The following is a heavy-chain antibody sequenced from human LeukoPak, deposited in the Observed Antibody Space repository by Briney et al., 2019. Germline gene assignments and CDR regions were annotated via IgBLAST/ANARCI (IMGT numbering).Heavy chain of an antibody. J-gene: IGHJ3*02. CDR2: IWYDRSNK. V-gene: IGHV3-33*01. CDR1: GFTFSSYG. D-gene: IGHD6-13*01. CDR3: AREPGYSRAFDI. Sequence: PGGSLRLSCAASGFTFSSYGMHWVRQAPGKGLEWVAVIWYDRSNKYYADSVKGRFTISRDNSKNTLYLQMNSLRAEDTAVYYCAREPGYSRAFDIWDQGTMVTVSS.